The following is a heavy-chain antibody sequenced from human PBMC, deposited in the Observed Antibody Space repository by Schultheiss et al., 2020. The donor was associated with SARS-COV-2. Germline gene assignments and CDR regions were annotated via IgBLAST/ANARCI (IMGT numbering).Heavy chain of an antibody. Sequence: SETLSLTCTVSGGSISSGGYYWSWIRQHPGKGLEWIGYIYYSGDTYYNPSLKSRVTISGDTSKKQFSLKMSSVTAADTAVYYCARGYRYFYYAMDVWGQGTTVTVAS. CDR3: ARGYRYFYYAMDV. D-gene: IGHD5-18*01. CDR1: GGSISSGGYY. J-gene: IGHJ6*02. V-gene: IGHV4-31*03. CDR2: IYYSGDT.